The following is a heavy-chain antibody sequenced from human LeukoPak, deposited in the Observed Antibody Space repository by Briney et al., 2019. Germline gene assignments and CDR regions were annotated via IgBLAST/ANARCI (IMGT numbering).Heavy chain of an antibody. Sequence: SQTLSPTCTVSGGSISSSPYYWTWIRQPAGKGLEWIGRIYTSGSTNYNPSLKSRVTISVDTSKNQFSLKLSSVAAADTAVYYCASIDTAIIRTDYWGQGTLVTVSS. CDR1: GGSISSSPYY. D-gene: IGHD5-18*01. V-gene: IGHV4-61*02. J-gene: IGHJ4*02. CDR3: ASIDTAIIRTDY. CDR2: IYTSGST.